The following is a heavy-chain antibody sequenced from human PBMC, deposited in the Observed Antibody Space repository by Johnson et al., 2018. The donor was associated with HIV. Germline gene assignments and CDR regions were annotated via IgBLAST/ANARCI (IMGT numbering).Heavy chain of an antibody. CDR2: IKQDGSET. Sequence: VQLVESGGGLVRPGGSLRLSCAASGFSFRSYWLSWVRQAPGKGLEWVAHIKQDGSETFYGDAVKGRVTISRDNAKNSLDLQMNSLRAEDTAFYYCARGLDYYESTGFRSASFDIWGQGTMVTVSS. CDR1: GFSFRSYW. D-gene: IGHD3-22*01. J-gene: IGHJ3*02. CDR3: ARGLDYYESTGFRSASFDI. V-gene: IGHV3-7*03.